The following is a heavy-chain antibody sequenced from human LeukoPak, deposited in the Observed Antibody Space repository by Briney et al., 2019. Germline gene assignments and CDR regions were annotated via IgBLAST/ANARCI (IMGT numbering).Heavy chain of an antibody. V-gene: IGHV4-61*02. Sequence: SETLSLTCTVSAGAINSGHFYWSWIRQPAGKGLEWIGRIYTGETTTYNPSLKSRVTISLDTSKNQFSLTLNYVTAADTAIYYCARDYSNSWFDSWGPGALVTVSS. CDR2: IYTGETT. J-gene: IGHJ5*01. CDR3: ARDYSNSWFDS. CDR1: AGAINSGHFY. D-gene: IGHD4-11*01.